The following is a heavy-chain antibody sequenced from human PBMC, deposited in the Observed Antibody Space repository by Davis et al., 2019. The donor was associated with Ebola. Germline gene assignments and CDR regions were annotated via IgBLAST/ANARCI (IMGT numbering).Heavy chain of an antibody. D-gene: IGHD6-13*01. J-gene: IGHJ4*02. V-gene: IGHV3-7*01. CDR1: GFTFSSYW. Sequence: PGGSLRLSCAASGFTFSSYWMSWVRQAPGKGLEWVANIKQDGSEKYYVDSVKGRFTISRDNAKNSLYLQMNSLRAEDTAVYYCARDWGLHSSSWHDGDHWGQGTLVTVSS. CDR3: ARDWGLHSSSWHDGDH. CDR2: IKQDGSEK.